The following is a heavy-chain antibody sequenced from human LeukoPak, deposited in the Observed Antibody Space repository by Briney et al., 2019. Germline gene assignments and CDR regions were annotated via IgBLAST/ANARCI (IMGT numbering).Heavy chain of an antibody. V-gene: IGHV1-2*02. J-gene: IGHJ3*02. CDR3: TKPQPGAFEI. D-gene: IGHD2-2*01. CDR1: GYTFTDYY. Sequence: WASVKVSCKACGYTFTDYYVHWVRQAPGQGLEWMGWINTKSGATNYAQKFQGRVTMTRDTSISTAYMELNSLRSDDTALYYCTKPQPGAFEIWPQGTMVTVSS. CDR2: INTKSGAT.